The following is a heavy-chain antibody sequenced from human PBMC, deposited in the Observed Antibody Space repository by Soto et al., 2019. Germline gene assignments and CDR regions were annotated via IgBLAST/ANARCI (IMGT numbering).Heavy chain of an antibody. CDR2: IWDDGRRK. CDR3: ATWQGSLNFHY. CDR1: GFTFSLYG. J-gene: IGHJ4*02. Sequence: GGSLRLSCAASGFTFSLYGMHWVRQAPGKGLEWVAAIWDDGRRKDYADSVKDRLFISKDNSKNTLYLQLDSLRPEDTAVYYCATWQGSLNFHYWGQGTLVTVSS. V-gene: IGHV3-33*01.